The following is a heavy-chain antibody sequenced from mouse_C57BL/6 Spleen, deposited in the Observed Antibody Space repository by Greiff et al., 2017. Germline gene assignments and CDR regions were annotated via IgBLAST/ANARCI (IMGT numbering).Heavy chain of an antibody. V-gene: IGHV1-26*01. CDR1: GYTFTDYY. J-gene: IGHJ3*01. CDR3: ARGIDCNPGWFAY. D-gene: IGHD2-1*01. Sequence: EVQLQQSGPELVKPGASVKISCKASGYTFTDYYMNWVKQSHGKSLEWIGDINPNNGGTSYNQKFKGKATLTVDKSSSTAYMELRGLTSEDSAVYYCARGIDCNPGWFAYWGQGTLVTVSA. CDR2: INPNNGGT.